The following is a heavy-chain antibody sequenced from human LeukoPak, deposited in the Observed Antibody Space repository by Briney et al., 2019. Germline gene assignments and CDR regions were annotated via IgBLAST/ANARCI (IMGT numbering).Heavy chain of an antibody. V-gene: IGHV3-7*01. CDR2: INQDGGTR. CDR3: PRDMKGNLDY. J-gene: IGHJ4*02. CDR1: GFTFSNTW. Sequence: PGGSLRLSCAASGFTFSNTWMAWVRQAPGKGLDWVANINQDGGTRQYADSVRGRFTISRDNAKNSLYLEMNSLRAEDTGLYHCPRDMKGNLDYWGQGTLVTVSS. D-gene: IGHD3-16*01.